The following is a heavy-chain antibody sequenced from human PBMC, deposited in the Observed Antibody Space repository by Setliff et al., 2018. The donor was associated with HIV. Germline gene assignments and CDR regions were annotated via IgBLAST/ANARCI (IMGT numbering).Heavy chain of an antibody. Sequence: GGSLRLSCAVSEVIVSNNYMSWVRQAPGKGLEWVSVIYSGGSTDHADSVKGRFTISRDNSKNTVYLQMTSLRAEDTAVYYCANSPARPPFDCWGQGALVTVSS. CDR2: IYSGGST. D-gene: IGHD6-6*01. CDR1: EVIVSNNY. V-gene: IGHV3-53*01. J-gene: IGHJ4*02. CDR3: ANSPARPPFDC.